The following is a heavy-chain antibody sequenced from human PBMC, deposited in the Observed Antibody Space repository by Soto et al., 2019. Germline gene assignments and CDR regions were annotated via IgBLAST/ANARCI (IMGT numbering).Heavy chain of an antibody. CDR3: GCRVEDISYDYYGMDV. Sequence: SETLSLTCSVSGGSVRSNNWWFWVRQPPGKGLEWIGEIHHRESTNLNPSLKSRVTISVDRSKNEFSLKVKSVTAADTAVYYCGCRVEDISYDYYGMDVWGQGTTVTVSS. CDR1: GGSVRSNNW. D-gene: IGHD2-15*01. J-gene: IGHJ6*02. V-gene: IGHV4-4*02. CDR2: IHHREST.